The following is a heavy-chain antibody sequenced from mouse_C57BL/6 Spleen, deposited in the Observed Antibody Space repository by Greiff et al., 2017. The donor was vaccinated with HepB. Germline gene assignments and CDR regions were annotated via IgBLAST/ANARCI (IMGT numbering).Heavy chain of an antibody. D-gene: IGHD2-1*01. CDR1: GYAFTNYL. Sequence: VQLQQSGAELVRPGTSVKVSCKASGYAFTNYLIEWVKQRPGQGLEWIGVINPGSGGTNYNEKFKGKATLTADKSSSTAYMQLSSLTSEDSAVYFCARRGGNSYAMDYWGQGTSVTVSS. CDR3: ARRGGNSYAMDY. J-gene: IGHJ4*01. CDR2: INPGSGGT. V-gene: IGHV1-54*01.